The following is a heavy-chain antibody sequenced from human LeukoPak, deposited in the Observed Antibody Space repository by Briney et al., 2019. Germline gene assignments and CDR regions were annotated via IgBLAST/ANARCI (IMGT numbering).Heavy chain of an antibody. CDR1: GYTFTSYG. V-gene: IGHV1-18*01. CDR2: ISAYNGNT. D-gene: IGHD2-2*01. Sequence: ASVKVSCKASGYTFTSYGISWVRQAPGQGLEWMGWISAYNGNTNYAQMLQGRVTMTTDTSTSTAYMELRSLRSDDTAVYYCARVHSPRFVVVPAANRRDAFDIWGQGTMVTVSS. J-gene: IGHJ3*02. CDR3: ARVHSPRFVVVPAANRRDAFDI.